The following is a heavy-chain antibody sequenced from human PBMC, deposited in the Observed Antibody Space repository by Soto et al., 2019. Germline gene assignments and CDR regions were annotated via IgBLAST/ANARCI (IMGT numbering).Heavy chain of an antibody. CDR1: GYTFTSYG. CDR3: ARYRAEARYYYYYGMDV. J-gene: IGHJ6*02. Sequence: GASVKVSCKASGYTFTSYGISWVRQAPGQGLEWMGWISAYNGNTNYAQKLQGRVTMTTDTSTSTAYMELRSLRSDDTAVHYCARYRAEARYYYYYGMDVWGQGTTVTVSS. D-gene: IGHD1-26*01. V-gene: IGHV1-18*01. CDR2: ISAYNGNT.